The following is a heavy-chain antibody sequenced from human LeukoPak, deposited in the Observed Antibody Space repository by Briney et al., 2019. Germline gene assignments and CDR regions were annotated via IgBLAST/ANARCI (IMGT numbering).Heavy chain of an antibody. V-gene: IGHV3-7*01. CDR3: ATDRGWRTSGYYLYYFEY. D-gene: IGHD3-3*01. Sequence: GGSLRLSCAAPGFIFTGYFMSWVRQAPGKGLEWVASIKHDGSEKYYVDSVRGRFTISRDNTKNLLYLQMSSLRAEDTAVYYCATDRGWRTSGYYLYYFEYWGQGTPVTFSS. CDR2: IKHDGSEK. J-gene: IGHJ4*02. CDR1: GFIFTGYF.